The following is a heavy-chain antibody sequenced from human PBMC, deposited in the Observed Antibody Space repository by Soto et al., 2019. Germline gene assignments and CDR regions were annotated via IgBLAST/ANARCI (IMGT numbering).Heavy chain of an antibody. V-gene: IGHV3-33*01. CDR1: GFTFSSYG. Sequence: QVQLVESGGGVVQPGRSLSLSCAASGFTFSSYGMHWVRQAPGKGLEWVAVIWFDGSKKYYADSVKGRFTISRDNFKNTLYLQMNSLRAEDTAVYYCARESYNRAFDIWGQGTMVTVSA. CDR2: IWFDGSKK. J-gene: IGHJ3*02. CDR3: ARESYNRAFDI. D-gene: IGHD1-20*01.